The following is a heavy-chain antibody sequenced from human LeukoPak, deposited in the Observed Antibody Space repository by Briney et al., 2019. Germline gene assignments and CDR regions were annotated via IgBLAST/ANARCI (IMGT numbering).Heavy chain of an antibody. CDR2: IIPIFGTA. J-gene: IGHJ4*02. D-gene: IGHD3-9*01. CDR1: GGTFSSYA. V-gene: IGHV1-69*13. CDR3: ARGPDGYDMTGYIY. Sequence: SVKVSCKASGGTFSSYAISWVRQAPGQGLEWMGGIIPIFGTANYAQKFQGRVTITADESTSTTYMELSSLRSEDTAVYYCARGPDGYDMTGYIYWGQGTLVTVSS.